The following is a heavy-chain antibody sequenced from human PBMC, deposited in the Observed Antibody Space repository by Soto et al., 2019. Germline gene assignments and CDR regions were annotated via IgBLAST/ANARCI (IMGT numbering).Heavy chain of an antibody. CDR3: ARDYYGSGAPSSGMDV. V-gene: IGHV4-4*02. Sequence: PSETLSLTCAVSGGSISSSNWWSWVRQPPGKGLEWIGEIYHSGSTNYNPSLKSRVTISVDKSKNQFSLKLSSVTAADTAVYYCARDYYGSGAPSSGMDVWGQGTTVTVSS. CDR1: GGSISSSNW. CDR2: IYHSGST. D-gene: IGHD3-10*01. J-gene: IGHJ6*02.